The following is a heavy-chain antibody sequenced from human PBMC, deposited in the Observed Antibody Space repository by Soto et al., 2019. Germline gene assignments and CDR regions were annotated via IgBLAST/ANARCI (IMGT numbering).Heavy chain of an antibody. J-gene: IGHJ4*02. CDR1: GYTFTCYY. CDR3: ARDRYDILTGYPEYYFDY. D-gene: IGHD3-9*01. Sequence: VASVKVSCKASGYTFTCYYMHWVRQAPGQGLEWMGWINPNSGGTNYAQKFQGWVTMTRDTSISTAYMELSRLRSDDTAVYYCARDRYDILTGYPEYYFDYWGQGTLVTVSS. CDR2: INPNSGGT. V-gene: IGHV1-2*04.